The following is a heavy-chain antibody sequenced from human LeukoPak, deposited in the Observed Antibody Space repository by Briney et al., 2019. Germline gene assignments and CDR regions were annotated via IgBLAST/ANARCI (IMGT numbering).Heavy chain of an antibody. V-gene: IGHV4-59*07. CDR2: IYYSGST. J-gene: IGHJ6*03. Sequence: SDTLSLTCTVSGGSISSYYWSWIRQPPGKGLEWIGYIYYSGSTYYNPSLKSRVTISVDTSKNQFSLKLSSVTAADTAVYYCARGKPYYYYYYMDVWGKGTTVTVSS. CDR1: GGSISSYY. CDR3: ARGKPYYYYYYMDV.